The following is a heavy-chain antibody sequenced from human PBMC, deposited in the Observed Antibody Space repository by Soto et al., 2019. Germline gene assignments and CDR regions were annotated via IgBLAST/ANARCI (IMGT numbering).Heavy chain of an antibody. V-gene: IGHV4-34*01. CDR2: IKDGGLT. D-gene: IGHD2-15*01. CDR3: ARGQEGVVATH. CDR1: GGSLSGYY. Sequence: QVQLQQWGAGLLKPSETLSLTCVVYGGSLSGYYWSWIRQPPGKGLEWIGEIKDGGLTNYSPSLKSRATVSEDRPKNQFALKLYSVTAADTAVYYCARGQEGVVATHWDQGSLVTVSS. J-gene: IGHJ4*02.